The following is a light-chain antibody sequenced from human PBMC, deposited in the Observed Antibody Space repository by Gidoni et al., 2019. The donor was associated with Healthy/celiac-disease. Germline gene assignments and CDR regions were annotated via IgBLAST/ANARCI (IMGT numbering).Light chain of an antibody. CDR3: GTWDSSLSAVV. CDR1: SSNMGNNY. Sequence: QSVLPQPPSVSAAPGQKVTISCSGSSSNMGNNYVSWYQQLPGTAPKLLIYDNNKRPSGIPDRCSGPKSGTSATLGITGLQTGDEADYYCGTWDSSLSAVVFGGGTKLTVL. J-gene: IGLJ2*01. CDR2: DNN. V-gene: IGLV1-51*01.